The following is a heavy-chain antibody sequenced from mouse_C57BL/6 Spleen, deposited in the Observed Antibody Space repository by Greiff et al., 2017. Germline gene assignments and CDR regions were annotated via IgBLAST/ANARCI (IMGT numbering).Heavy chain of an antibody. Sequence: EVQLVESGGGLVQPKGSLKLSCAASGFTFNTYAMHWVRQAPGKGLEWVARIRSKSSNYATYYADSVKDRFTISRDDSQSMLYLQMNNLKTEDTAMYDCVRDGSSFGYFDVWGTGTTVTVSS. D-gene: IGHD1-1*01. CDR1: GFTFNTYA. V-gene: IGHV10-3*01. J-gene: IGHJ1*03. CDR3: VRDGSSFGYFDV. CDR2: IRSKSSNYAT.